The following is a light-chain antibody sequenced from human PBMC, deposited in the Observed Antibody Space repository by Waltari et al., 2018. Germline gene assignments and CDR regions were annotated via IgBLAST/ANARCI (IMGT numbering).Light chain of an antibody. CDR1: QTVSRNQ. CDR3: QQYGNSPYT. V-gene: IGKV3-20*01. J-gene: IGKJ2*01. CDR2: GAS. Sequence: EIVLTQSPGTQSLSPGDRATLSCRASQTVSRNQLAWYQQKPGQAPRLLIYGASDRATGIPDRFSGSGSGTDFSLTINILEPEDLAVYYCQQYGNSPYTFGQGSKLEI.